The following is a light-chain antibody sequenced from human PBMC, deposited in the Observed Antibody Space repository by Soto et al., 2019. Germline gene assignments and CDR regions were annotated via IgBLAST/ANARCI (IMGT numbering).Light chain of an antibody. CDR1: QSVTSNY. V-gene: IGKV3-20*01. J-gene: IGKJ1*01. Sequence: EIVLTQSPGTLSLSPGERATLSCGASQSVTSNYLAWYQQKPGQAPRLLIFGASIRVTGIPDGFIGSGSGTDFTLTISRLEPEDFAVYYCQHYVTSLTTFGQGTKVDIK. CDR3: QHYVTSLTT. CDR2: GAS.